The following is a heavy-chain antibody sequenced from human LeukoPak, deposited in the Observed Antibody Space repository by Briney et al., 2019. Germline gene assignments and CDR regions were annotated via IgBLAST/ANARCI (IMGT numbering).Heavy chain of an antibody. CDR1: GFTFSSYA. D-gene: IGHD2-21*02. J-gene: IGHJ4*02. Sequence: PGGSLRLSCAASGFTFSSYAMSWVRQAPGKGLEWVSAISGSGSSTYYADSVKGRFTISRDNSKSTLYLQMNSLRAEHRALYTCAQRGTKSAAPPNTARVEVYWGQGTLVTVS. CDR2: ISGSGSST. V-gene: IGHV3-23*01. CDR3: AQRGTKSAAPPNTARVEVY.